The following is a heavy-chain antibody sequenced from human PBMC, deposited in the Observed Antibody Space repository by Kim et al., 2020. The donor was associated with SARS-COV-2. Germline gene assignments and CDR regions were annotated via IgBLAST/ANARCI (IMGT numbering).Heavy chain of an antibody. CDR3: AGRSPSYYYDTPGAFDI. J-gene: IGHJ3*02. Sequence: VKRRFTISRDNAKNSLYLQMNSLRAEDTAVYYCAGRSPSYYYDTPGAFDIWGQGTMVTVSS. V-gene: IGHV3-21*01. D-gene: IGHD3-22*01.